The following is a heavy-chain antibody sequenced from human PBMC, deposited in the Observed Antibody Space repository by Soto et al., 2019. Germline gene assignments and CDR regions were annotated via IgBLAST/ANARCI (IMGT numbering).Heavy chain of an antibody. V-gene: IGHV4-30-4*08. D-gene: IGHD3-10*01. CDR3: ARVPHGLMNRGVMIFDN. J-gene: IGHJ4*02. CDR1: GASLSSGDYN. CDR2: IYYSGST. Sequence: QVQLQESGPGLVKPSQTLSLTCSVSGASLSSGDYNWSWIRQSPGKGLEWIGYIYYSGSTYYNPSRKSRVTISMDTSKSQFSLKLTSMTAADTAVYYCARVPHGLMNRGVMIFDNWGQGTLVTVSS.